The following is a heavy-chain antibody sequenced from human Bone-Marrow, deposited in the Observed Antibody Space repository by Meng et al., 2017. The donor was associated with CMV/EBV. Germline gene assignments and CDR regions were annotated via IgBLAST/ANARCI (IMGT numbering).Heavy chain of an antibody. V-gene: IGHV1-69*01. Sequence: SGGTFSRYAIGWVRQAPGQGREWMGGISPIFGTANYAQKFQGRVTITADESTSTAYMELSSLRSEDTAVYYCASPVYYYDSSGYPLAYWGQGTLVTVSS. D-gene: IGHD3-22*01. CDR2: ISPIFGTA. CDR3: ASPVYYYDSSGYPLAY. J-gene: IGHJ4*02. CDR1: GGTFSRYA.